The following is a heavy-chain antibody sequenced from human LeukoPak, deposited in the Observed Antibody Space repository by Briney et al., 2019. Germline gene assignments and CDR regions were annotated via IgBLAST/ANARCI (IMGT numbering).Heavy chain of an antibody. D-gene: IGHD6-6*01. CDR1: GFTFSSYW. J-gene: IGHJ3*02. CDR3: AKIAAPPPDAFDI. Sequence: GGSLRLSCAASGFTFSSYWMSWVRQAPGKGLEWVANIKQDGSEKYYVDSVKGRFTISRDNAKNSLYLQMNSLRAEDTAVYYCAKIAAPPPDAFDIWGQGTMVTVSS. V-gene: IGHV3-7*01. CDR2: IKQDGSEK.